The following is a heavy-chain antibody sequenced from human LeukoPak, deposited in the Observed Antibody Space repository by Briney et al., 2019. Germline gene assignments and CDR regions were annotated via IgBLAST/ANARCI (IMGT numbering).Heavy chain of an antibody. CDR2: IYYSGST. CDR3: ARETYGMDV. V-gene: IGHV4-59*01. Sequence: PSETLSLTCTVSGGSISSYYWSWIRQPPGKGLEWIGYIYYSGSTNYNPSLKSRVTISVDTSKNQFSLKLSSMTAADTAVYYCARETYGMDVWGKGTTVTVSS. CDR1: GGSISSYY. J-gene: IGHJ6*04.